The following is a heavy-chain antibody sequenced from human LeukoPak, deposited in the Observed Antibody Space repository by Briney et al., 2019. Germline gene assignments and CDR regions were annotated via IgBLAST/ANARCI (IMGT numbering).Heavy chain of an antibody. V-gene: IGHV1-18*04. Sequence: ASVKDSCKASGYNFFSYNITWVRQAPGLGLECMGWINPYSGNATYPQKLRGRVTMTTDTSTSTAYMELRSLRSDDTAMYYCATTSVWTRALDSWGQGALVTVSS. J-gene: IGHJ4*02. CDR2: INPYSGNA. CDR1: GYNFFSYN. D-gene: IGHD6-19*01. CDR3: ATTSVWTRALDS.